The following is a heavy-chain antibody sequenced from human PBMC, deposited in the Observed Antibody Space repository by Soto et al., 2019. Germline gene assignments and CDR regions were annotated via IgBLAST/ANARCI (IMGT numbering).Heavy chain of an antibody. V-gene: IGHV5-51*01. J-gene: IGHJ4*02. CDR1: GYRFTNYW. CDR3: ARLSEYYDNSGYSALFH. CDR2: IYPGDSDT. D-gene: IGHD3-22*01. Sequence: GESLKISCKGSGYRFTNYWIGWVRQMPGKGLEWMGIIYPGDSDTRYRPSFQGQVTISADKSISTAYLQWSSLEASDTAIYYCARLSEYYDNSGYSALFHWGQGTLVTVSS.